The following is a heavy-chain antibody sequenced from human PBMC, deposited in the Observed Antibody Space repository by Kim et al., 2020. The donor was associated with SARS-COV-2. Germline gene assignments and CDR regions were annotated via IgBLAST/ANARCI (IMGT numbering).Heavy chain of an antibody. D-gene: IGHD3-3*01. CDR3: AADLAQYYDFWSGFFAGGANGMDV. CDR2: IVVGSGNT. J-gene: IGHJ6*02. V-gene: IGHV1-58*01. Sequence: SVKVSCKASGFTFTSSAVQWVRQARGQRLEWIGWIVVGSGNTNYAQKFQERVTITRDMSTSTAYMELSSLRSEDTAVYYCAADLAQYYDFWSGFFAGGANGMDVWGQGTTVTVSS. CDR1: GFTFTSSA.